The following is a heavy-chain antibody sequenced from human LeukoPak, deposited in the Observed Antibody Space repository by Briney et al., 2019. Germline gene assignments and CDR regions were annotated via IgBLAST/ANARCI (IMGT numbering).Heavy chain of an antibody. CDR1: GGSISGYY. CDR2: IYSSGST. V-gene: IGHV4-4*07. D-gene: IGHD2-2*01. J-gene: IGHJ6*02. CDR3: ARATVVPAAMGYYYYGMDV. Sequence: SETLSLTCTVSGGSISGYYWSWIRQPAGKGLEWIGRIYSSGSTNFNPSLKSRVTMSVDTSKNQFSLKLSSVTAADTAVYYCARATVVPAAMGYYYYGMDVWGQGTTVTVSS.